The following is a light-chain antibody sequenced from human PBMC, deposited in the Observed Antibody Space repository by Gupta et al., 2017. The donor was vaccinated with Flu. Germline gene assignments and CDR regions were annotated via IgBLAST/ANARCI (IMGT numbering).Light chain of an antibody. J-gene: IGLJ1*01. CDR2: EVN. CDR3: YSYAGSSTLV. Sequence: QSALTQPASVSGSPGQPITLSCIGTSSDVGTYRRVSWYQQHPGKVPKLMIYEVNNRPSGVSNRFSGSKSGNTASLTIAGLQAEDEADYFCYSYAGSSTLVFGTGTKVTVL. CDR1: SSDVGTYRR. V-gene: IGLV2-23*02.